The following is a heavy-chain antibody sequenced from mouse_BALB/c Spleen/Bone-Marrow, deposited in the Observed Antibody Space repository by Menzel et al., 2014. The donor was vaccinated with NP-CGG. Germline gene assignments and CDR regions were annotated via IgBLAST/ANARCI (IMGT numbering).Heavy chain of an antibody. D-gene: IGHD1-1*01. CDR2: IDTSDSYT. J-gene: IGHJ2*01. CDR1: GYTFTDYW. CDR3: ARWLYGGSKYFDY. V-gene: IGHV1-69*01. Sequence: VQLQQSGAELVMPGASVKMSCKASGYTFTDYWMHWVKQRPGQGPEWIGAIDTSDSYTSYNQKFKGKATLTVDESSSTAYMQLSSMTSEDSAVYYCARWLYGGSKYFDYWGQGTTLTVSS.